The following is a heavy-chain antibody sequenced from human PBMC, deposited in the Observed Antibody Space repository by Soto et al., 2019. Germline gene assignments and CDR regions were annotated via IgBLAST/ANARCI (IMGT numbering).Heavy chain of an antibody. D-gene: IGHD3-16*01. CDR1: GGGLSSNS. J-gene: IGHJ4*02. Sequence: PAKVKCEESGGGLSSNSSSWVRQAPGQGLEWMGGIIPIFGTANYAQKFQGRVTITADESTSTAYMELSSLKASDTAMYFCARLALGGSRPDYWGQGTAVTVSS. CDR2: IIPIFGTA. V-gene: IGHV1-69*13. CDR3: ARLALGGSRPDY.